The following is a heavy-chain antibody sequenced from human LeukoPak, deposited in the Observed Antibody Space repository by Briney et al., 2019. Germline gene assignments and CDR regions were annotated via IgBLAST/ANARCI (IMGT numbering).Heavy chain of an antibody. CDR1: GFTVSSNY. V-gene: IGHV3-53*01. J-gene: IGHJ3*02. D-gene: IGHD3-22*01. CDR2: IYSGGST. Sequence: PGGSLRLSCAASGFTVSSNYMSWVRQAPGKGLEWVSVIYSGGSTYYADSVKGRFTISRDNSKNTLYLQMNSLRAEDTAVYYCASPIVVVINDAFDIWGQGTMVTVSS. CDR3: ASPIVVVINDAFDI.